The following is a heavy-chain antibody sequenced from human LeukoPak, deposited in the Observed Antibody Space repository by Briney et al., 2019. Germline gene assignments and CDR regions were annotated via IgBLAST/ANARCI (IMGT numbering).Heavy chain of an antibody. CDR1: GGSISSGSYY. D-gene: IGHD6-13*01. CDR3: ARGLFYQQPTQFDY. Sequence: SETLSLTCTVSGGSISSGSYYWSWIRQPAGKGLEWIGRIYTSGSTNYNPSLKSRVTISVDTSKNQFSLKLSSVTAADTAVYYCARGLFYQQPTQFDYWGQGTLVTVSS. CDR2: IYTSGST. J-gene: IGHJ4*02. V-gene: IGHV4-61*02.